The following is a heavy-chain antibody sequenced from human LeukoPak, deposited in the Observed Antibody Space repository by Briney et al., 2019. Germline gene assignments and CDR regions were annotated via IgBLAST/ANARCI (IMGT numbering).Heavy chain of an antibody. CDR3: ARVVDSSSPLGKVDY. J-gene: IGHJ4*02. CDR1: GGSISSYD. CDR2: IYTSGST. Sequence: PSETLSLTCTVSGGSISSYDWSWIRQPAGKGLEWIGRIYTSGSTYYNPSLKSRVTISVDTSKNQFSLKLSSVTAADTAVYYCARVVDSSSPLGKVDYWGQGTLVTVSS. D-gene: IGHD6-6*01. V-gene: IGHV4-4*07.